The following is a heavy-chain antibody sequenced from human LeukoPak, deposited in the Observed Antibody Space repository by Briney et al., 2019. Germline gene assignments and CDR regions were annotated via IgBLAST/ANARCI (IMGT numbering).Heavy chain of an antibody. CDR1: GGSISSSSYH. Sequence: ASETLSLTCTVSGGSISSSSYHWGWIRLPPGKGLEWIGTTYHSGSTYYNPSLNSRVTISVDTSKNQFSLKLSSVTAADTAVYYCARVRFLEEDDYWGQGTLVTVSS. V-gene: IGHV4-39*07. D-gene: IGHD3-3*01. CDR2: TYHSGST. CDR3: ARVRFLEEDDY. J-gene: IGHJ4*02.